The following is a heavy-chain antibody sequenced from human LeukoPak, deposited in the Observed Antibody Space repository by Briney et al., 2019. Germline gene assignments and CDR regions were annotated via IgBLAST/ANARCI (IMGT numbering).Heavy chain of an antibody. Sequence: SETLSLTCTVSGGSVTTGGDYWNWIRQFPGKGLEWIGYTYYSDSTYYNPSLKGRVSISVDTSRQRFSLTLSSVTAADTAVYFCARGERSSLFTPGWFDPWGQGILVTVSS. CDR3: ARGERSSLFTPGWFDP. CDR1: GGSVTTGGDY. J-gene: IGHJ5*02. CDR2: TYYSDST. D-gene: IGHD6-13*01. V-gene: IGHV4-31*03.